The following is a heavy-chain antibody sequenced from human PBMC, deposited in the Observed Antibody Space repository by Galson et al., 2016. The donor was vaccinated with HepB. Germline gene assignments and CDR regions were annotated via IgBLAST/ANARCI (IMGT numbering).Heavy chain of an antibody. J-gene: IGHJ4*02. CDR3: ATSSTAVAARGLDY. CDR1: GVSFNDIY. Sequence: ETLSLTCAVSGVSFNDIYWTWIRQAPGKRLEWIGEITHSKVINYNPSLKSRVALSIHPSKNQFSLRLTAATAADTAVYFCATSSTAVAARGLDYWGQGTPVIVSS. V-gene: IGHV4-34*10. CDR2: ITHSKVI. D-gene: IGHD6-19*01.